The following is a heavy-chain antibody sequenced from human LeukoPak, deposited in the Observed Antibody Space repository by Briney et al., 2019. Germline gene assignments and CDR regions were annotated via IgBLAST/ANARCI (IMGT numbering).Heavy chain of an antibody. CDR2: IYYSGST. D-gene: IGHD6-6*01. CDR1: GGSISYYY. Sequence: SETLSLTCTVSGGSISYYYWSWIRQPPGKGLEWIAYIYYSGSTNYNPSLKSRVTISVDTSKNQFSLKLSSVTAADTAVYYCARQGYSSSSWFDPWGQGTLVTVSS. CDR3: ARQGYSSSSWFDP. J-gene: IGHJ5*02. V-gene: IGHV4-59*08.